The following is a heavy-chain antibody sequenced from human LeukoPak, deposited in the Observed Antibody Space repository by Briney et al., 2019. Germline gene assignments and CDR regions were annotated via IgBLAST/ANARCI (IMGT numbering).Heavy chain of an antibody. CDR3: ATSTVTTYYFDY. J-gene: IGHJ4*02. V-gene: IGHV3-23*01. CDR2: ISGGGGST. D-gene: IGHD4-17*01. CDR1: GFTFSSYA. Sequence: GGSLRLSCAASGFTFSSYAMSWVRQAPGKGLEWVSVISGGGGSTYYADSVKGRFTISRDNSRNTLYLQVNSLRAEDTAVYHCATSTVTTYYFDYWGQGTLVTVSS.